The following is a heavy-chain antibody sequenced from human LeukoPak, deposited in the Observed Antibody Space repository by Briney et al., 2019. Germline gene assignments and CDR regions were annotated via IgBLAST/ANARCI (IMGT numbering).Heavy chain of an antibody. V-gene: IGHV4-59*01. CDR3: ARYYYDSSGYYTSDY. J-gene: IGHJ4*02. CDR1: GGSISSYY. Sequence: SETLSLTCTVSGGSISSYYWSWIRQPSGKGLEWIGYIYYSGSTNYNPSLKSRVTISVDTSKNQFSLKLSSVTAADTAVYYCARYYYDSSGYYTSDYWGQGTLVTVSS. CDR2: IYYSGST. D-gene: IGHD3-22*01.